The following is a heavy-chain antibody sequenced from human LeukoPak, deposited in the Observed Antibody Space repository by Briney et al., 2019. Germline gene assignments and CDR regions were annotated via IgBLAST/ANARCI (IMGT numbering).Heavy chain of an antibody. J-gene: IGHJ6*04. D-gene: IGHD2-2*01. V-gene: IGHV3-21*01. CDR1: GFTFSSYS. Sequence: PGGSLRLSCAASGFTFSSYSMNWVRQAPGKGLEWVSSISSSSSYIYYADSVKGRFTISRDNAKNSLYLQMNSLRAEDTAVYYCARDNSWHCSSTSCYYYYGMDVWGKGTTVTVSS. CDR2: ISSSSSYI. CDR3: ARDNSWHCSSTSCYYYYGMDV.